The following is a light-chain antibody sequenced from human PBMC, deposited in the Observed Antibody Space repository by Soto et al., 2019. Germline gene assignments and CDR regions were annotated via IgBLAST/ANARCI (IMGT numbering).Light chain of an antibody. CDR3: LKHNTLN. CDR1: KGIRND. J-gene: IGKJ4*01. CDR2: AAY. Sequence: DIQMTQSPSSLSASVGDRVTITCRASKGIRNDLGRYQQKPGKPTKRLIYAAYSLQSRVPSRFSGSRSGTEFTRTFSSLQTEDFATDYCLKHNTLNFSGGTMVEIK. V-gene: IGKV1-17*01.